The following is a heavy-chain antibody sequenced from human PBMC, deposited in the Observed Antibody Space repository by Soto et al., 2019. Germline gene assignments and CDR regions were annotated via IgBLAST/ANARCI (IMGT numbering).Heavy chain of an antibody. D-gene: IGHD4-17*01. CDR2: ISANGDTI. V-gene: IGHV3-9*01. J-gene: IGHJ4*02. CDR3: AKDMKWGGMTTIHYFDS. CDR1: GFTVDDYA. Sequence: GGSLRLSCGASGFTVDDYAMHWVRQAPGKGLEWVSGISANGDTIDYADSVKGRFTISRDNAKNSLFLQMNSLRPEDTALYYCAKDMKWGGMTTIHYFDSWGQGTQVTVSS.